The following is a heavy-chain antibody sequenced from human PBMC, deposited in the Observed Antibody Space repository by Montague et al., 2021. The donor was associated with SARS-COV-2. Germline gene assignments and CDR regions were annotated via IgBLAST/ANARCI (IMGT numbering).Heavy chain of an antibody. CDR3: ARGRGTYSLDY. J-gene: IGHJ4*02. V-gene: IGHV3-30-3*01. CDR1: GFTFSLYS. D-gene: IGHD1-26*01. CDR2: ISYDGSNK. Sequence: SLRLSCAASGFTFSLYSMHWVRQAPGKGLEWVAVISYDGSNKHNADSVEGRFTISRDKSKNTLYVQMNSLRAEDTAVYYCARGRGTYSLDYWGQGTLVTVSS.